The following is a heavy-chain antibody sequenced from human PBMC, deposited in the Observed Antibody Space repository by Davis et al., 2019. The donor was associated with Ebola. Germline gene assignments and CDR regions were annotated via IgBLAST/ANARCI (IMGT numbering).Heavy chain of an antibody. CDR3: ARAVIGFPPDY. CDR1: GFTFSSYG. J-gene: IGHJ4*02. Sequence: GESLKISCAASGFTFSSYGMHWVRQAPGKGLEWVAVIWYDGSNKYYADSVKGRFTISRDNSKNTLYLQMNSLRAEDTAVYYCARAVIGFPPDYWGQGTLVTVSS. V-gene: IGHV3-33*01. CDR2: IWYDGSNK. D-gene: IGHD2/OR15-2a*01.